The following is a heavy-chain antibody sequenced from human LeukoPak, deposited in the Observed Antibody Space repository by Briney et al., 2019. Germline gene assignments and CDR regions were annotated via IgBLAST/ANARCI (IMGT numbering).Heavy chain of an antibody. D-gene: IGHD4-23*01. Sequence: SETLSLTCTVSGGSISSYYWSWIRQAPGKGLEWIGYMHYSGSTNYNPSLKSRVTISVDTSKNQFSLKLKSVTAADTGVYYCARNHGGWFDSWGQGTLVTVSS. J-gene: IGHJ5*01. CDR3: ARNHGGWFDS. CDR1: GGSISSYY. V-gene: IGHV4-59*01. CDR2: MHYSGST.